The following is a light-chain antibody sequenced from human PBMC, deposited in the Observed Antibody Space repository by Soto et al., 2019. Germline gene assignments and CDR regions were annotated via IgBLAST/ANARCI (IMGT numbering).Light chain of an antibody. CDR2: YTS. CDR1: SSNIGSNS. Sequence: QSVLTQPPSVSGTPGQRVTISCSGSSSNIGSNSVNWYQHLPGTAPKLLIYYTSQRPSGVPDRFSGSKSGTSASPAISGLQSEDEADYYCAAWDDSLNGHVVFGGGTKLTVL. CDR3: AAWDDSLNGHVV. V-gene: IGLV1-44*01. J-gene: IGLJ2*01.